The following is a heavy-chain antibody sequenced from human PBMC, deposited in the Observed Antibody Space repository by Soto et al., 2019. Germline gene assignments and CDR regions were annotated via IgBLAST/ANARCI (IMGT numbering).Heavy chain of an antibody. Sequence: QRLSCVASGFNFDNYGMSWVRQAPGEGLEWVSAIKNDGTSTYYAASVEDRFTISRDNSKNTLYLQLNSLRAEDTAVYYCAQLGLMTFSHKHYFNHWG. CDR2: IKNDGTST. CDR3: AQLGLMTFSHKHYFNH. D-gene: IGHD3-16*01. V-gene: IGHV3-23*01. CDR1: GFNFDNYG. J-gene: IGHJ4*01.